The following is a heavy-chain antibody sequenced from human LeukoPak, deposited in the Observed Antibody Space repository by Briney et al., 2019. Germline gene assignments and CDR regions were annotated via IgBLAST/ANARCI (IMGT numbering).Heavy chain of an antibody. D-gene: IGHD3-10*01. CDR2: ISAYNGNT. CDR1: GYTFTSYG. V-gene: IGHV1-18*01. CDR3: ARDRARAKTPPVISYYYGSGCYSYNWFDP. Sequence: PMASVKVSCKASGYTFTSYGISWVRQAPGQGLEWMGWISAYNGNTNYAQKLQGRVTMTTDTSTSTAYMELRSLRSDDTAVYYCARDRARAKTPPVISYYYGSGCYSYNWFDPWGQGTLVTVSS. J-gene: IGHJ5*02.